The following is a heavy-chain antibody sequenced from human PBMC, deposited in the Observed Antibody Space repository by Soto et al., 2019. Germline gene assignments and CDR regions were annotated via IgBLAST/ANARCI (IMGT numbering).Heavy chain of an antibody. Sequence: ASVKVSCKASAYTFTSYGISWVRQAPGQGLEWMGWISAYSGNTNYAQKLQGRVTMTTDTSTSTAYMELRSLRSDDTAVYYCAGVRGYSYGYSAYYYGMDVWGQGTTVTVSS. CDR1: AYTFTSYG. D-gene: IGHD5-18*01. V-gene: IGHV1-18*01. CDR3: AGVRGYSYGYSAYYYGMDV. CDR2: ISAYSGNT. J-gene: IGHJ6*02.